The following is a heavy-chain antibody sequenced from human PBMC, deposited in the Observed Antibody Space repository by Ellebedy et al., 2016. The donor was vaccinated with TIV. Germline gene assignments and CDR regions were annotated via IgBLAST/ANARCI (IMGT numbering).Heavy chain of an antibody. CDR3: ARTDCSGGSCYSFFQY. Sequence: GESLKISCAASGFTVSASYMYWVRHAPGKGLEWVSLLYSGDKPYYAESVKGRFTVSRDDSQDTLDLQMNSLRAEDTAVYYCARTDCSGGSCYSFFQYWGQGTPVTVSS. D-gene: IGHD2-15*01. CDR1: GFTVSASY. CDR2: LYSGDKP. J-gene: IGHJ1*01. V-gene: IGHV3-53*01.